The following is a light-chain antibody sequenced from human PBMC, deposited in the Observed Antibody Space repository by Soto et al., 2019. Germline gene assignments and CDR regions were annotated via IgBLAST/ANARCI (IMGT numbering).Light chain of an antibody. Sequence: QSVLTQPPSVSGAPGQRVTISCTGSSSNIGSTYDVQWYQQLPGTAPKLLIHGNTDRPSGVPDRFSGSKSGTSASLAITGLQADDEADYYCQSYDDSTRVHYVVGTGTKV. CDR3: QSYDDSTRVHYV. CDR1: SSNIGSTYD. CDR2: GNT. V-gene: IGLV1-40*01. J-gene: IGLJ1*01.